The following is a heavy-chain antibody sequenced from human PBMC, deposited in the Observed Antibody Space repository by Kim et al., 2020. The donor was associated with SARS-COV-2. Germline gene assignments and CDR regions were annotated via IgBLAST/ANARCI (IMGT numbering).Heavy chain of an antibody. CDR1: GFTFGDYA. J-gene: IGHJ5*02. D-gene: IGHD3-9*01. CDR3: TREEYDILTGYCWFNP. Sequence: GGSLRLSCTASGFTFGDYAMSWVRQAPGKGLEWVGFIRSKAYGGTTEYAASVKGRFTISRDDSKSIAYLQMNSLKTEDTAVYYCTREEYDILTGYCWFNPWGQGTLVTVSS. CDR2: IRSKAYGGTT. V-gene: IGHV3-49*04.